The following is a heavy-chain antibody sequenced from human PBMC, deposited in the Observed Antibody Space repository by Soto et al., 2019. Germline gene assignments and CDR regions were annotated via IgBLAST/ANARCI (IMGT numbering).Heavy chain of an antibody. CDR2: ISGSGGST. Sequence: VGSLRLSCAASGFTFSSYAMSWVRQAPGKGLEWVSAISGSGGSTYYADSVKGRFTISRDNSKNTLYLQMNSLRAEDTAVYYCAKDAHSGSYFPHFDDYWGQGTLVTVSS. D-gene: IGHD1-26*01. CDR1: GFTFSSYA. J-gene: IGHJ4*02. V-gene: IGHV3-23*01. CDR3: AKDAHSGSYFPHFDDY.